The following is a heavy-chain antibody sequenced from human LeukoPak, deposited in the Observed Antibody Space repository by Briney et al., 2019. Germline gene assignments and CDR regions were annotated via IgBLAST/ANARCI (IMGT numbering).Heavy chain of an antibody. D-gene: IGHD4-17*01. CDR3: ARHAANYDEYVGPDFDY. CDR2: SYYSGST. Sequence: SETLSLTCTVSGGSISSSSYYWGWIRQPPGKGLEWIGSSYYSGSTYYNPSLKNRVTISVDTSKNQFSLKLSSVPAADTAVYYCARHAANYDEYVGPDFDYWGQGTLVTVSS. J-gene: IGHJ4*02. CDR1: GGSISSSSYY. V-gene: IGHV4-39*01.